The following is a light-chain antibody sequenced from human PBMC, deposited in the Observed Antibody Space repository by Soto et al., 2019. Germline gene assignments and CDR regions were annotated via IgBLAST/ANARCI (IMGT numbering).Light chain of an antibody. CDR2: EVS. J-gene: IGKJ5*01. CDR1: QILLHITGETF. CDR3: MQSTQLPPT. Sequence: VMTQPTLSLSGAPGQPASISCKSSQILLHITGETFLFWYLQKPGQSPQLLIYEVSTRVSGVPDRFSGSGSGTDFTLEISRVETDDVGIYYCMQSTQLPPTFGQGTRLEIK. V-gene: IGKV2D-29*02.